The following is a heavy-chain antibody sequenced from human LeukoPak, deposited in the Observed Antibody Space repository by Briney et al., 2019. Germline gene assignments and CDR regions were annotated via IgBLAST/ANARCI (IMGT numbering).Heavy chain of an antibody. J-gene: IGHJ3*02. CDR1: GFTFSSYG. CDR2: IWYGGSNK. D-gene: IGHD3-3*01. V-gene: IGHV3-30*18. CDR3: AKGSAIFGVVIKTDAFDI. Sequence: GRSLRLSCAASGFTFSSYGMHWVRQAPGKGLEWVAVIWYGGSNKYYADSVKGRFTISRDNSKNTLYLQMNSLRAEDTAVYYCAKGSAIFGVVIKTDAFDIWGQGTMVTVSS.